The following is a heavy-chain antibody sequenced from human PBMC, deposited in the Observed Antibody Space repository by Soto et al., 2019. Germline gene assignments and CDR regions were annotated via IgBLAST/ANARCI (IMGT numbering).Heavy chain of an antibody. CDR2: IIPIFGTA. CDR3: ARGKYSSGWYGWYFDL. Sequence: QVQLVQSGAEVKKPGSSVKVSCKASGGTFSSYAISWVRQAPGQGLEWMGGIIPIFGTANYAQKCQCRVTITADESTSTAYMELSSLRSEDTAVYYCARGKYSSGWYGWYFDLWGRGTLVTVSS. J-gene: IGHJ2*01. D-gene: IGHD6-19*01. CDR1: GGTFSSYA. V-gene: IGHV1-69*12.